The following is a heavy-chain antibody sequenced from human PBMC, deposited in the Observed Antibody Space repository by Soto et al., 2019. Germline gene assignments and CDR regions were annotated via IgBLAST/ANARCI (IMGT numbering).Heavy chain of an antibody. CDR2: ITDSNDST. CDR3: ARDLAMATRYYYYGMDV. J-gene: IGHJ6*02. V-gene: IGHV3-23*01. Sequence: PGGSLRLSCAASGFTFRSYVMSWVRQAPGKGLEWVSTITDSNDSTYYADSVKGRFTISRDNSKNTLYLQMNSLRAEDTAVYYCARDLAMATRYYYYGMDVWGQGTTVTVSS. D-gene: IGHD5-18*01. CDR1: GFTFRSYV.